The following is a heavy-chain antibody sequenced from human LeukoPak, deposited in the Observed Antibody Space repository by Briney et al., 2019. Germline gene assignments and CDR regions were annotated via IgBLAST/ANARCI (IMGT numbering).Heavy chain of an antibody. V-gene: IGHV1-18*01. Sequence: ASVKVSCKASGYTFTSYGISWVRQAPGQGLEWMGWISTYNGNTDYAQKLQGRVTMTTDTSTSTAYMELRSLRSDDTAVYHCARITQTDYDFDYWGQGTLVIVSS. J-gene: IGHJ4*02. CDR2: ISTYNGNT. CDR1: GYTFTSYG. D-gene: IGHD4-17*01. CDR3: ARITQTDYDFDY.